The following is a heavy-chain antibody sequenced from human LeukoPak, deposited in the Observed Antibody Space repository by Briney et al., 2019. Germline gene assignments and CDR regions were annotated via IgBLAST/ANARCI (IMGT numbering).Heavy chain of an antibody. CDR3: ARSQFDY. CDR2: TSGDGTTT. V-gene: IGHV3-74*01. CDR1: GFAFSSYW. Sequence: GGSLRLSCAASGFAFSSYWMHWVRQAPGKGPVWASRTSGDGTTTTYADSVKGRFTISRDNAKNILYLQMNSLRAEDTAIYYCARSQFDYWGQGILVTVSS. J-gene: IGHJ4*02.